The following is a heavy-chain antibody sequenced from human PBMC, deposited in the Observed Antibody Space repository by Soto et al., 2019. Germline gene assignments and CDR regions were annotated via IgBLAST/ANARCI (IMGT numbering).Heavy chain of an antibody. J-gene: IGHJ5*02. V-gene: IGHV1-69*01. CDR2: IIPIFGTA. CDR3: ARDGCSGGSCYIGWFDP. D-gene: IGHD2-15*01. Sequence: QVQLVQSGAEVKKPGSSVKVSCKASGGTFSSYAISWVRQAPGQGLEWMGGIIPIFGTANYAQKFQGRVTITADESTSTAYMELRSLRSEDTDVYYCARDGCSGGSCYIGWFDPWGQGTLVTVSS. CDR1: GGTFSSYA.